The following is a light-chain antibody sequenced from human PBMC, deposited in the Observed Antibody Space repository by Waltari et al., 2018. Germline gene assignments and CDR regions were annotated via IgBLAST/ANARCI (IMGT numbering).Light chain of an antibody. CDR1: QSISKY. V-gene: IGKV3-20*01. CDR2: HAS. Sequence: EIVLTQSPGTLSLSPGERATLSCRASQSISKYLAWYQQKPGQAPRLLIYHASSRAAGIPDRCSGSGYGTDFSLTISRLEPEDFAVYYCQHYESIPVTFGQGTKVEIK. CDR3: QHYESIPVT. J-gene: IGKJ1*01.